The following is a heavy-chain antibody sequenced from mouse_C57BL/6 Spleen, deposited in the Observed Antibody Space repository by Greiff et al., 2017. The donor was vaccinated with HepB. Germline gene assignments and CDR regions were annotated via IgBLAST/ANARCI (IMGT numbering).Heavy chain of an antibody. CDR2: IYPRDGST. V-gene: IGHV1-85*01. CDR1: GYTFTSYD. D-gene: IGHD2-1*01. Sequence: QVQLQQSGPELVKPGASVKLSCKASGYTFTSYDINWVKQRPGQGLEWIGWIYPRDGSTKYNEKFKGKATLTVDTSSRTAYMELHSLPSEDSAVYFCARSGFYYGTAWFAYWGQGTLVTVSA. J-gene: IGHJ3*01. CDR3: ARSGFYYGTAWFAY.